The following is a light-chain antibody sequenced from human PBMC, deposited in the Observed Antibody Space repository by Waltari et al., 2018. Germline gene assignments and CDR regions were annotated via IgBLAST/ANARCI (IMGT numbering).Light chain of an antibody. Sequence: DIVMSQSPDSLAVSLGERATINCKSSQSLLDSSNNKNYLAWYQQKPGQPPKLLIYWASSRESGVPDRFSGSGSGTDFTLTISSLQAEDVGIYYCQHYYTSPLTFGGGTRVEIK. V-gene: IGKV4-1*01. J-gene: IGKJ4*01. CDR3: QHYYTSPLT. CDR1: QSLLDSSNNKNY. CDR2: WAS.